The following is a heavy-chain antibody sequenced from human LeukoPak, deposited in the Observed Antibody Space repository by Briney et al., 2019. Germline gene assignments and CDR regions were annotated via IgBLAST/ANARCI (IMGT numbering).Heavy chain of an antibody. D-gene: IGHD5-12*01. V-gene: IGHV3-7*01. CDR2: IKLDGTEK. CDR1: GFTFSSYS. Sequence: GGSLRLSCAASGFTFSSYSMNWVRQAPGKGLEWVANIKLDGTEKYYVDSVKGRFTISRDNAKNSLDQQMNSLRVEDTAVYYCARDLGLSGYDPLDYWGQGTMVTVSS. CDR3: ARDLGLSGYDPLDY. J-gene: IGHJ4*02.